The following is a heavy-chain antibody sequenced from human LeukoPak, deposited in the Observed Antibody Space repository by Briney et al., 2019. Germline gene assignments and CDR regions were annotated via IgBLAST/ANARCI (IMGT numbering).Heavy chain of an antibody. CDR3: VRGTGY. J-gene: IGHJ4*02. V-gene: IGHV3-64D*06. CDR1: GFTFSTYV. CDR2: ISSNGDNT. Sequence: GGTLRCYCSVSGFTFSTYVMHWVRQAQGKGLEYVSAISSNGDNTYYADSVKGRFTISRDNSKNTLYLQMSSLRADDTAVYYCVRGTGYWGQGTLVTVSS.